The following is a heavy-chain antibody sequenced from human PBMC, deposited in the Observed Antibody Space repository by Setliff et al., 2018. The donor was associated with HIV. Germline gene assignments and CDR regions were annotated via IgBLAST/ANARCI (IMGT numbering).Heavy chain of an antibody. D-gene: IGHD2-21*01. J-gene: IGHJ5*01. V-gene: IGHV4-59*11. Sequence: SETLSFTCTVSGGSIRSHYWNWIRQSPGKGLEWIGYIHYRGSTNYNPSLKSRVIISVDMSKNQFSLKLTSVTAADTAVYYCARDFEASYCGGDCYSGWFDSWGQGILVTVSS. CDR2: IHYRGST. CDR1: GGSIRSHY. CDR3: ARDFEASYCGGDCYSGWFDS.